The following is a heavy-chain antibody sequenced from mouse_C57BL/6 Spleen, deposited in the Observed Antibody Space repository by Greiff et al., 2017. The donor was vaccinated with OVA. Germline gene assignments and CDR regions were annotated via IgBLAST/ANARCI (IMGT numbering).Heavy chain of an antibody. J-gene: IGHJ1*03. V-gene: IGHV5-17*01. CDR3: ARDGYDYWYFDV. D-gene: IGHD2-3*01. CDR1: GFTFSDYG. Sequence: EENLVESGGGLVKPGGSLKLSCAASGFTFSDYGMHWVRQAPEKGLEWVAYISSGSSTIYYAHTVKGRFTLSRDNAKNTLFLQMTSLRSEDTAMYYCARDGYDYWYFDVWGTGTTVTVSS. CDR2: ISSGSSTI.